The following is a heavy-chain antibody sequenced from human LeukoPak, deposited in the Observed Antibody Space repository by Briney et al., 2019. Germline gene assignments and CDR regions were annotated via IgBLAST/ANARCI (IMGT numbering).Heavy chain of an antibody. CDR2: IYYSGST. J-gene: IGHJ6*03. CDR1: GGSISSYY. Sequence: SETLSLTCTVSGGSISSYYWNWIRQPPGKGLEWIGYIYYSGSTNYNPSLKSRVTISVDTSKNQFSLKLSSVTAAATAVYYCAGDRSTAGYMDVWGQGTTVTVSS. D-gene: IGHD3-16*02. CDR3: AGDRSTAGYMDV. V-gene: IGHV4-59*01.